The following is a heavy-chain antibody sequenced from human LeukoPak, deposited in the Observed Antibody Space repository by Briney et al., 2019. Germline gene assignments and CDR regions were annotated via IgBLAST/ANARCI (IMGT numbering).Heavy chain of an antibody. CDR2: IYPGDSDT. CDR1: GYSFPTYW. D-gene: IGHD3-22*01. J-gene: IGHJ3*02. Sequence: GESLKISCKGFGYSFPTYWIGWVRQMPGKGLEWMGIIYPGDSDTRYSPSFQGRVTISADKSISTAYLQWSSLKASDTAMYYCARLSGRYDSSGLDAFDIWGQGTMVTVSS. CDR3: ARLSGRYDSSGLDAFDI. V-gene: IGHV5-51*01.